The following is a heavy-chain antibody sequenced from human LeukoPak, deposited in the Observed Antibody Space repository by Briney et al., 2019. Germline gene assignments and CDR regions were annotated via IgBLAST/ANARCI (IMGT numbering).Heavy chain of an antibody. D-gene: IGHD3-10*01. CDR1: GFTFSSYG. J-gene: IGHJ4*02. V-gene: IGHV3-30*02. Sequence: GGSLRLSCAASGFTFSSYGMHWVRQAPGKGLEWVAFIRYDGSNKYYADSVKGRFTISRDNSKNTLYLQMNSLRAEDTAVYYCEKERIPRVRGVWAYWAREPLAPVP. CDR2: IRYDGSNK. CDR3: EKERIPRVRGVWAY.